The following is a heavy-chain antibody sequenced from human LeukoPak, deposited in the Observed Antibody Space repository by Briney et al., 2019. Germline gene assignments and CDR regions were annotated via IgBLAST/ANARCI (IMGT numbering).Heavy chain of an antibody. CDR3: ARDGVSSGYYYRY. Sequence: GASVKVSCKPSGYTFTIHGISWVRQAPGQGLEWMGWISAYNGNTNYAQNLQGRVAMTTDTSTSTAYMELRSLRSDDTAVYYCARDGVSSGYYYRYWGQGTLVTVSS. CDR1: GYTFTIHG. J-gene: IGHJ4*02. V-gene: IGHV1-18*01. CDR2: ISAYNGNT. D-gene: IGHD3-22*01.